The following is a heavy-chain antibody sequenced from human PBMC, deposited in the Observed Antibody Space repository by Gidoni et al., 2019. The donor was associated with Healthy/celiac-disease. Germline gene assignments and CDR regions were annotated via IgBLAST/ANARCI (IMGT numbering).Heavy chain of an antibody. CDR3: AREGVGIVGATTFDY. Sequence: EVQLVESGGGLIQPGGSLRLSCAASGFTVSSNYMSWVRQAPGKGLEWVSVIYSGGSTYYADSVKGRFTISRDNSKNTLYLQMNSLRAEDTAVYYCAREGVGIVGATTFDYWGQGTLVTVSS. V-gene: IGHV3-53*01. D-gene: IGHD1-26*01. J-gene: IGHJ4*02. CDR2: IYSGGST. CDR1: GFTVSSNY.